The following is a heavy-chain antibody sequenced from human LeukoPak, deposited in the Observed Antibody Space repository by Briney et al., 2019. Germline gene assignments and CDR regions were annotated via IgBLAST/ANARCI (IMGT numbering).Heavy chain of an antibody. Sequence: PSQTLSLTCTVSGGSISSGSYYWSWIRQPAGKGLEWIGRIYTSGSTNYNPSLKSRVTISVDTSKNQFSLKLSSVTAADTAVYYCARAVIRVHYYDSSGYPAFDIWGQGTMVTVSS. CDR1: GGSISSGSYY. V-gene: IGHV4-61*02. CDR3: ARAVIRVHYYDSSGYPAFDI. CDR2: IYTSGST. J-gene: IGHJ3*02. D-gene: IGHD3-22*01.